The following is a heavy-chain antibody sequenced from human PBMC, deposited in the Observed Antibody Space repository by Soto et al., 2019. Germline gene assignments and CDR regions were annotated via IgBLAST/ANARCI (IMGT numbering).Heavy chain of an antibody. D-gene: IGHD1-1*01. CDR1: GFTFSNAW. J-gene: IGHJ3*02. V-gene: IGHV3-15*01. CDR2: IKSKTDGGTT. Sequence: GGSLRLSCAASGFTFSNAWMSWVRQAPGKGLEWVGRIKSKTDGGTTDYAAPVKGRFTISRDDSKNTLYLQMNSLKTEDTAVYYCTTTLGTLGTDAFDIWGQGKMVTVSS. CDR3: TTTLGTLGTDAFDI.